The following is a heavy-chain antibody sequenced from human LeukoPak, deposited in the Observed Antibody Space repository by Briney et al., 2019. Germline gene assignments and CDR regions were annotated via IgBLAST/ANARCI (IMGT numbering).Heavy chain of an antibody. Sequence: GASLKISCKGFGYNFTKYCIAWVRQMPGRGLEWMGIICPGDSQTKYSPSFQGQVTISADKSITTAYLQWGSLKASDSAIYYCATLIAYYYDSSGSTFTWGQGTLVTVSS. V-gene: IGHV5-51*01. CDR1: GYNFTKYC. CDR3: ATLIAYYYDSSGSTFT. D-gene: IGHD3-22*01. J-gene: IGHJ4*02. CDR2: ICPGDSQT.